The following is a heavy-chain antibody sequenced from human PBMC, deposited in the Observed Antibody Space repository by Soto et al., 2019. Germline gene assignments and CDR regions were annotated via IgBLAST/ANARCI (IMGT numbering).Heavy chain of an antibody. CDR3: ARDEAYCGGDCYSAIGLFDY. J-gene: IGHJ4*02. CDR2: ISSSGSTI. Sequence: QVQLVESGGGLVKPGGSLRLSCAASGFTFSDYYMSWIRQAPGKGLEWVSYISSSGSTIYYADSVKGRFTISRDNAKNSLDLQMNSLRAEDTAVYYCARDEAYCGGDCYSAIGLFDYWGQGTLVTVSS. V-gene: IGHV3-11*01. CDR1: GFTFSDYY. D-gene: IGHD2-21*02.